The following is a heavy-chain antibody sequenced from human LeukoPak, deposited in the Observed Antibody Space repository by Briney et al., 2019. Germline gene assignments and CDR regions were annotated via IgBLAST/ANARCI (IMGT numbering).Heavy chain of an antibody. Sequence: SQTLSLTCAISGDSVSSNRAAWNWLRQSPSRGLEWLVRTYYRSKWYNDYAVSVKSLITINPDTSKNQFSLQLNSVNPEDKAGYYCVREVGSSVAFDIWAQGTMVTVSS. CDR1: GDSVSSNRAA. V-gene: IGHV6-1*01. D-gene: IGHD6-19*01. J-gene: IGHJ3*02. CDR2: TYYRSKWYN. CDR3: VREVGSSVAFDI.